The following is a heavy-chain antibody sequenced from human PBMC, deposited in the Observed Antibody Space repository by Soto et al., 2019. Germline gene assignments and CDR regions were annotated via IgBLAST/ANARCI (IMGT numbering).Heavy chain of an antibody. CDR3: ASSVFRYYYYGMDV. J-gene: IGHJ6*02. V-gene: IGHV3-53*01. CDR1: GFTVSSNY. D-gene: IGHD3-3*01. Sequence: GGSLRLSCAASGFTVSSNYMSWVRQAPGKGLEWVSVIYSGGSTYYADSVKGRFTISRDNSKNTLYLQMNSLRAEDTAVYYCASSVFRYYYYGMDVWGQGTTVTVSS. CDR2: IYSGGST.